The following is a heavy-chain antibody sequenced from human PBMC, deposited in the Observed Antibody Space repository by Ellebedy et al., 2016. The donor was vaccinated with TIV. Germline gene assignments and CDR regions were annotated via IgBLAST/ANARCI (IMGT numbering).Heavy chain of an antibody. CDR2: IWYDGSNK. J-gene: IGHJ6*03. CDR1: GFTFSSYG. CDR3: ARDGATYYDFWVGDYYYYYMDV. D-gene: IGHD3-3*01. V-gene: IGHV3-33*01. Sequence: GESLKISCAASGFTFSSYGMHWVRQAPGKGLEWVAVIWYDGSNKYYADSVKGRFTISRDNSKNTLYLQMNSLRAEDTAVYYCARDGATYYDFWVGDYYYYYMDVWGKGTTVTVSS.